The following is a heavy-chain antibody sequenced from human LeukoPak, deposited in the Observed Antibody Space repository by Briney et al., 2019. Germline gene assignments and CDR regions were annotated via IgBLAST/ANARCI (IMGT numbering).Heavy chain of an antibody. CDR3: ASRKAGYGSGTPFDY. Sequence: SETLSLTCAVSGASITSNYWWDWVRQAPGKGLEWIGEYFHTGSANYNPSLKSRASISVDKSTNQFSLTLTSVTAADTAIYSCASRKAGYGSGTPFDYWGRGTLVTVSS. J-gene: IGHJ4*01. CDR1: GASITSNYW. V-gene: IGHV4-4*02. CDR2: YFHTGSA. D-gene: IGHD3-10*01.